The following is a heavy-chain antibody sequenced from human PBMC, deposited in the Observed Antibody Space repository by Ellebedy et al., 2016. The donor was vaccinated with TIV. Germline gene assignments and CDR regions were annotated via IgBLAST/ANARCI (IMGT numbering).Heavy chain of an antibody. Sequence: SETLSLTXTVSGGSISSYYWSWIRQPPGKGLEWIGYIYYSGSTNYNPSLKSRVTISVDTSKNQFSLKLSSVTAADTAVYYCAGTVVTPEYYYYGMDVWGQGTTVTVSS. V-gene: IGHV4-59*08. D-gene: IGHD4-23*01. CDR1: GGSISSYY. CDR3: AGTVVTPEYYYYGMDV. CDR2: IYYSGST. J-gene: IGHJ6*02.